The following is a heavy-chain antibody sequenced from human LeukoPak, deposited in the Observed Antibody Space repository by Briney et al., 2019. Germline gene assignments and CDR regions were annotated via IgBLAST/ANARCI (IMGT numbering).Heavy chain of an antibody. V-gene: IGHV4-4*02. CDR3: ATTAAAGTRLAWFDP. D-gene: IGHD6-13*01. Sequence: SETLSLTCVVSGGSISSYNWWSWVRQPPGKGLEWIGEIYHSGSTNYNPSPKSRVTISLDKSKNQFSLKLSSVTAADTAVYYCATTAAAGTRLAWFDPWGQGTLVTVSS. J-gene: IGHJ5*02. CDR2: IYHSGST. CDR1: GGSISSYNW.